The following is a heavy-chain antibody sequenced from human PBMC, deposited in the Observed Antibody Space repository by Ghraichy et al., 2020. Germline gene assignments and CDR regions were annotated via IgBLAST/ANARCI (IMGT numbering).Heavy chain of an antibody. CDR2: ISYDGSNK. CDR3: AREDVTPKHTRDYFDY. CDR1: GFTFSSYA. D-gene: IGHD4-23*01. V-gene: IGHV3-30-3*01. J-gene: IGHJ4*02. Sequence: GESLRLSCAASGFTFSSYAMHWVRQAPGKGLEWVAVISYDGSNKYYADSVKGRFTISRDNSKNTLYLQMNSLRAEDTAVYYCAREDVTPKHTRDYFDYWGQGTLVTVSS.